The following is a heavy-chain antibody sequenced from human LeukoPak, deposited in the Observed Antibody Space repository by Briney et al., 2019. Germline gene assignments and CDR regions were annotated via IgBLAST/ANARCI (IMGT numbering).Heavy chain of an antibody. CDR3: ASDRVC. CDR2: ITGSSTTT. J-gene: IGHJ4*02. Sequence: PGGSLRLSCAASGFTFSSYSMNWVRQAPGKGLEWISYITGSSTTTHYADSVKGRFTISRDNAKNSLYLQMNSLRAEDTAVYFCASDRVCWGQGTLSPSP. V-gene: IGHV3-48*04. CDR1: GFTFSSYS.